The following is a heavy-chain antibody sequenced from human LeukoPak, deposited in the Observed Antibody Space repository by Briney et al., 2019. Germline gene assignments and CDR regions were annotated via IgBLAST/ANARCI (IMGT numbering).Heavy chain of an antibody. Sequence: ASVKVSCKASGYTFTSYDINWVRQATGQGLEWMGWMNPNSGNTGYAQKSQGRVTMTRNTSISTAYMELSSLRSEDTAVYYCARVGEYSGSYYRYFDLWGRGTLVTVSS. CDR2: MNPNSGNT. J-gene: IGHJ2*01. CDR3: ARVGEYSGSYYRYFDL. CDR1: GYTFTSYD. D-gene: IGHD1-26*01. V-gene: IGHV1-8*01.